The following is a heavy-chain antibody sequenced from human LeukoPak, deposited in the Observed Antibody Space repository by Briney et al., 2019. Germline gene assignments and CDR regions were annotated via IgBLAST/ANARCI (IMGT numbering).Heavy chain of an antibody. CDR2: IYTSGST. D-gene: IGHD1-26*01. Sequence: SXTLSXTCTVSGGSISSYYWNWIRQPAGKGLEWIGRIYTSGSTNYNPSLKSRVTMSVDTSKNHFSLNLSSVTAADTAMYYCAREHSGSYYAFDYWGQGTLVTVSS. J-gene: IGHJ4*02. CDR3: AREHSGSYYAFDY. CDR1: GGSISSYY. V-gene: IGHV4-4*07.